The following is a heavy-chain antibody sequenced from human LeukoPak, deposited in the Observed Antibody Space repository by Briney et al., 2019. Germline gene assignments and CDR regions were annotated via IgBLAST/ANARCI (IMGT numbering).Heavy chain of an antibody. D-gene: IGHD1-26*01. V-gene: IGHV3-66*01. CDR2: IYSGGNT. CDR3: ARGSGSYDWFDP. Sequence: PGGSLRLSCAASGFTFSSYWMSWVRQSPGKGLEWVSVIYSGGNTYYADSVKDRFTISRDDSKNTLYLQMNSLRAEDTGVYYCARGSGSYDWFDPWGQGTLVTVSS. J-gene: IGHJ5*02. CDR1: GFTFSSYW.